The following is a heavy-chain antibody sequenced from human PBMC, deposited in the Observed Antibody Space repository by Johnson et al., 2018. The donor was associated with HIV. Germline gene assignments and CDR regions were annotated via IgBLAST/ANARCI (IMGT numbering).Heavy chain of an antibody. CDR3: AREFVAVGECTAFDI. D-gene: IGHD2-8*01. Sequence: EVQLVESGGGLVQPGGSRRLSCAASGFTFSTYGMSWVRQAPGKWLEWVSGLTWNGGSPGYADSVQGRFTISRDNAKNSLYLQMHSLGAEDTALYYCAREFVAVGECTAFDIWGQGTMVAVSS. V-gene: IGHV3-20*04. J-gene: IGHJ3*02. CDR1: GFTFSTYG. CDR2: LTWNGGSP.